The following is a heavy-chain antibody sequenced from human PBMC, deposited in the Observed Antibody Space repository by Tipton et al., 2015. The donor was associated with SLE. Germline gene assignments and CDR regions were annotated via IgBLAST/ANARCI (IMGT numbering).Heavy chain of an antibody. V-gene: IGHV3-30*03. CDR1: GFTFSNAW. Sequence: SLRLSCAASGFTFSNAWMIWIRQAPGKGLEWVAVISYDGSNKYYADSVKGRFTISRDNSKNTMYLQMNSLRLEDTAVYYCARDWNDYGDYGVLVTAYFDYWGQGTLVTVSS. J-gene: IGHJ4*02. CDR3: ARDWNDYGDYGVLVTAYFDY. CDR2: ISYDGSNK. D-gene: IGHD4-17*01.